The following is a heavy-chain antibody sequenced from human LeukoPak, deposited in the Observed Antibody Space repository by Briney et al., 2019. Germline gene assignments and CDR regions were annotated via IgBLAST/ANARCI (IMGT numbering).Heavy chain of an antibody. J-gene: IGHJ6*02. CDR1: GGSFSGYY. CDR3: ARASWSGYFPNGYYYGMDV. V-gene: IGHV4-34*01. Sequence: SETLSLTCAVYGGSFSGYYWSWLRQPPGKGLEWIGEINHSGSTNYNPSLKSRVTISVDTSKNQFSLKLSSVTAADTAVYYCARASWSGYFPNGYYYGMDVWGQGTTVTVSS. CDR2: INHSGST. D-gene: IGHD3-3*01.